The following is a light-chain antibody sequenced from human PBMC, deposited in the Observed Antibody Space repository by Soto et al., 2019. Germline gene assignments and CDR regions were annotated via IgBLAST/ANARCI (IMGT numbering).Light chain of an antibody. CDR2: AAS. Sequence: IQLSQSPSSLSAIVGDRVTITCRASQGISSYLAWYQQKPGKAPKLLIYAASTLQTGVPSRFSGGGSGTDFTLTLSSLQPEDFATYYCQQVNSFPSTFGQGTRLEIK. J-gene: IGKJ5*01. V-gene: IGKV1-9*01. CDR3: QQVNSFPST. CDR1: QGISSY.